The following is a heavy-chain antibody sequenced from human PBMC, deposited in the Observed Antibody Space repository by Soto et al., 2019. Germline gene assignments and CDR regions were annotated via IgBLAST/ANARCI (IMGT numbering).Heavy chain of an antibody. CDR3: ARDYFDSSDYTTNWFAP. CDR1: GDSISNSRFY. J-gene: IGHJ5*02. CDR2: IYHTGNA. Sequence: PSETLSLTCGISGDSISNSRFYWAWIRQPPGEGLEWIGIIYHTGNAYYNPSLKSRVTISVDTSKNQFSLKVTSVTAADTALYYCARDYFDSSDYTTNWFAPRAQRTPVTVSS. V-gene: IGHV4-39*01. D-gene: IGHD3-22*01.